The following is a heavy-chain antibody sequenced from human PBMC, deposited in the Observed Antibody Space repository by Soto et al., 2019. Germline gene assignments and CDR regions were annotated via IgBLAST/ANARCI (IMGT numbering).Heavy chain of an antibody. CDR1: GGSISSGNYY. Sequence: QVQLQESGPGLVKPSQTLSLTCTVSGGSISSGNYYWRWIRQPPGKGLEWIGFISYSGSTYYSTYLQSRVTMSVDTSKSQFSLNLSFVTAADTAVYYCATMGTPATGLYYFDYWGQGSLVTVSS. CDR3: ATMGTPATGLYYFDY. CDR2: ISYSGST. D-gene: IGHD2-15*01. V-gene: IGHV4-30-4*01. J-gene: IGHJ4*02.